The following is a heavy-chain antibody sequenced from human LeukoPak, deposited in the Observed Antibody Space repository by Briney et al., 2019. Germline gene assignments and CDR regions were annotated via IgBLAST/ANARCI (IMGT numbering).Heavy chain of an antibody. CDR3: AAGAQYYDILTGYYPTTFDY. CDR1: GDSIIGYY. J-gene: IGHJ4*02. Sequence: PSETLSLTCSVSGDSIIGYYWGWIRQPPGKGLEWIGSIYYSGSTYYNPSLKSRVTISVDTSKNQFSLKLSSVTAADTAVYYCAAGAQYYDILTGYYPTTFDYWGQGTLVTVSS. CDR2: IYYSGST. D-gene: IGHD3-9*01. V-gene: IGHV4-39*07.